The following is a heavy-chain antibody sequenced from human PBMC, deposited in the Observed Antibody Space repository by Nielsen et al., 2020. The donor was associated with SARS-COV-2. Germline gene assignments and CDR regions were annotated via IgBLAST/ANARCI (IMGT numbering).Heavy chain of an antibody. Sequence: GGSLRLSCAASGFLVSTKYMNWVRQAPGKGLEWVSVFYSGGTTLYADSVKGRFIISRDNSRNTLYLQMNSLRVEDTAIYYCAREGDTYGVRNFDYWGQGVMVTVSS. CDR3: AREGDTYGVRNFDY. D-gene: IGHD5-18*01. CDR2: FYSGGTT. CDR1: GFLVSTKY. J-gene: IGHJ4*02. V-gene: IGHV3-53*01.